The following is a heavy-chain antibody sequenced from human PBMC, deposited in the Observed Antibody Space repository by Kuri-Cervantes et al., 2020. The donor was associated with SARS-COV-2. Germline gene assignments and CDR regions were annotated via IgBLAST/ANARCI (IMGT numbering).Heavy chain of an antibody. J-gene: IGHJ3*02. V-gene: IGHV3-48*01. CDR2: ISSSSSTI. CDR1: GFTFSSYS. D-gene: IGHD3-10*01. Sequence: GGSLRLSCAASGFTFSSYSMNWVRQAPGKGLEWVSYISSSSSTIYYADSVKGRFTISRDNAKNSLYLQMNSLQSDDTAVYYCATPPLGSRNAFHIWGQGTMVTVSS. CDR3: ATPPLGSRNAFHI.